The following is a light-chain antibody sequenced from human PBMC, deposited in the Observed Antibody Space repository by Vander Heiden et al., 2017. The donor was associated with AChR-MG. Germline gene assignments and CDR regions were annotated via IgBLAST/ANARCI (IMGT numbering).Light chain of an antibody. Sequence: DIQMTQSPSTLSASVGDRVTSTCRASQSISSWLAWYQQKPGKAPKLLIYDTSTLESGVPSRFSGSGSESEFTITISSLQADDFANYYCQQNDSYYTFGQGTKVEIK. CDR2: DTS. CDR3: QQNDSYYT. V-gene: IGKV1-5*01. J-gene: IGKJ1*01. CDR1: QSISSW.